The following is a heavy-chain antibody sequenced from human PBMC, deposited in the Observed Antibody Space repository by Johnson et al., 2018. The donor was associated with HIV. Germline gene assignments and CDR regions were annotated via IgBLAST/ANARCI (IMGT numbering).Heavy chain of an antibody. J-gene: IGHJ3*02. D-gene: IGHD6-13*01. Sequence: WVGRIKSKTDGGTTDYAAPVKGRFTISRDDSKNTLYLQMNSLRAEDTAVYYCVRDVRPKQLVSAFDIWGQGTMVTVSS. CDR2: IKSKTDGGTT. CDR3: VRDVRPKQLVSAFDI. V-gene: IGHV3-15*01.